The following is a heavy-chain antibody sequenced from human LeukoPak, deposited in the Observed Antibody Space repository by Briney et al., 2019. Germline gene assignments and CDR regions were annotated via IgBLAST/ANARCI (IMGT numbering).Heavy chain of an antibody. CDR3: ATSFPYCSVDSCTL. CDR2: IKPDGGVQ. CDR1: GLTFRNYW. V-gene: IGHV3-7*01. J-gene: IGHJ4*01. D-gene: IGHD2-15*01. Sequence: PGGSLRLSCAASGLTFRNYWMSWVRQAPGKGLEWVANIKPDGGVQNYVDSVKGRFTISRDNAANSLFLQMNSLRDEDTAVYYCATSFPYCSVDSCTLGGHGTLSPSRQ.